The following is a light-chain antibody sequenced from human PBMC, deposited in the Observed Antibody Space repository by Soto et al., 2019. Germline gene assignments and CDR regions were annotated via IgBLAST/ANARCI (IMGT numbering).Light chain of an antibody. J-gene: IGLJ2*01. CDR1: SSDLGGYNY. CDR2: DVS. V-gene: IGLV2-14*01. Sequence: ALTQPASVSGSPGQSITFSCTGTSSDLGGYNYVSWYQQHPGKAPKLVIYDVSNRPSGVSNRFSGSKSGNTASLTISGLQADDEADYYCSSYTTTSTLVFGGGTQLTVL. CDR3: SSYTTTSTLV.